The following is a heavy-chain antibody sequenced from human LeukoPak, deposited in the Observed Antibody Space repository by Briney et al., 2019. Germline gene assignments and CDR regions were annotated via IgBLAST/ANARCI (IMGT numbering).Heavy chain of an antibody. J-gene: IGHJ3*02. CDR2: INHSGST. D-gene: IGHD4-23*01. CDR1: GGSFSGYY. Sequence: PSETLSLTCAVYGGSFSGYYWSWICQPPGKGLEWIGEINHSGSTDYNPSLKSRVTLSLHTSKNQFSLRLSSVTAADTAIYFCAKLLTTVVTPAGSSRGGFDIWGQGTMVTVSS. CDR3: AKLLTTVVTPAGSSRGGFDI. V-gene: IGHV4-34*01.